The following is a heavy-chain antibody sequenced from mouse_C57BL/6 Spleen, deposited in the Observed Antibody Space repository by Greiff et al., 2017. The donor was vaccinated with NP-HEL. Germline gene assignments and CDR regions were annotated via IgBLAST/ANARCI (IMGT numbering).Heavy chain of an antibody. V-gene: IGHV1-85*01. CDR3: ARRKGGYDFPAWFAY. D-gene: IGHD2-2*01. CDR2: IYPRDGST. Sequence: QVQLQQSGPELVKPGASVKLSCKASGYTFTSYDINWVKQRPGQGLEWIGWIYPRDGSTKYNEKFKGKATLTVDTSSSTAYMELHSLTSEDSAVYFCARRKGGYDFPAWFAYWGQGTLVTVSA. CDR1: GYTFTSYD. J-gene: IGHJ3*01.